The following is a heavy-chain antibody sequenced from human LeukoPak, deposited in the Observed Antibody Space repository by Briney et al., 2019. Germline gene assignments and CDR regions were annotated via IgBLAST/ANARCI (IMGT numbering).Heavy chain of an antibody. CDR3: ARFTMVRGVHYYFDY. D-gene: IGHD3-10*01. CDR1: GYTFTSYG. CDR2: ISAYNGNT. Sequence: ASVKVSCKASGYTFTSYGISWVRQAPGQGLEWMGWISAYNGNTDYAQKLQGRVTMTTDTSTSTAYMELRSLRSEDTAVYYCARFTMVRGVHYYFDYWGQGTLVTVSS. J-gene: IGHJ4*02. V-gene: IGHV1-18*01.